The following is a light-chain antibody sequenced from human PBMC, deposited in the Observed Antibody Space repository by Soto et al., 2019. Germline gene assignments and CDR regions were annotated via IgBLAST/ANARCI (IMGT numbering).Light chain of an antibody. V-gene: IGLV1-40*01. CDR1: ISNVGAGYD. J-gene: IGLJ3*02. Sequence: QSVLTQPPSVSGAPGQRVTISCIGSISNVGAGYDVHWYQQLPGAAPKLLISGNNNRPSGVPDRFSGSKSGTPASLAIAGLQAEDEADYYCQSYDSSLSAVVFGGGTKLTVL. CDR2: GNN. CDR3: QSYDSSLSAVV.